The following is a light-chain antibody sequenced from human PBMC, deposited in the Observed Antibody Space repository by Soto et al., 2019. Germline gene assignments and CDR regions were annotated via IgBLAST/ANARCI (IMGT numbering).Light chain of an antibody. CDR3: QYQGT. J-gene: IGKJ4*01. Sequence: IVLTQSPGTLSLSPGERATLSCRASQSVGRRYLAWYQQKPGQAPMLLIYDTSERDSDIPDRFSGSWSGTDFTLTISRLVPEDFAVYYCQYQGTFGGGTKVEIK. V-gene: IGKV3-20*01. CDR1: QSVGRRY. CDR2: DTS.